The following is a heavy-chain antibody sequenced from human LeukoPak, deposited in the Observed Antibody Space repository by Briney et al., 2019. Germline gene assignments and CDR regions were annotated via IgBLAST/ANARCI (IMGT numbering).Heavy chain of an antibody. CDR2: IYHSGST. CDR1: GYSISSGYY. V-gene: IGHV4-38-2*02. D-gene: IGHD2-15*01. J-gene: IGHJ3*02. CDR3: AMDSGARDAFDI. Sequence: PSETLSLTCTVSGYSISSGYYWGWIRPPPGKGLEWIGSIYHSGSTYYNPSLKSRVTISVDTSKNQFSLKLSSVTAADTAVYYCAMDSGARDAFDIWGQGTMVTVSS.